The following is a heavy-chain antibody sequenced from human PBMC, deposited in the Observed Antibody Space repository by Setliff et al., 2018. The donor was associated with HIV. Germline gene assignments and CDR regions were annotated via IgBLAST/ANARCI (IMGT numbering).Heavy chain of an antibody. CDR3: ARVHSPGAAAATGYFQH. CDR2: INPNSGGT. J-gene: IGHJ1*01. CDR1: GYTFTGYY. D-gene: IGHD6-13*01. V-gene: IGHV1-2*06. Sequence: EASVKVSCKASGYTFTGYYMHWVRQAPGQGLEWMGRINPNSGGTNYAQKLQGRVTMTRDTSISTAYMELSRLRSDDTAVYYCARVHSPGAAAATGYFQHWGQGTLVTVSS.